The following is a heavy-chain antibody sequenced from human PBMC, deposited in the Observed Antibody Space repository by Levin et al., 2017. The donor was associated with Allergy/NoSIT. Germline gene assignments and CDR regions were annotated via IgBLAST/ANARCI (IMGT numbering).Heavy chain of an antibody. Sequence: ETLSLTCAASGFTFRTSGMNWVRQAPGKGLEWLSYISGDGKNKYYADSVKGRFTISRDNAENSLSLQMNSLGAEDTAIYYCARDLGTARGGMDVWGQGTTVIVSS. D-gene: IGHD6-6*01. CDR2: ISGDGKNK. CDR3: ARDLGTARGGMDV. J-gene: IGHJ6*02. V-gene: IGHV3-48*01. CDR1: GFTFRTSG.